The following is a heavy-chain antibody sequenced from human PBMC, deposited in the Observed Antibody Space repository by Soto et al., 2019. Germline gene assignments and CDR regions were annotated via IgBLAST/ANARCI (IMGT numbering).Heavy chain of an antibody. J-gene: IGHJ4*02. CDR2: INHSGST. CDR3: ASIRAIFGVVSRFDY. D-gene: IGHD3-3*01. CDR1: GGSFSGYY. Sequence: SETLSLTCAVYGGSFSGYYWSWIRQPPGKGLEWIGEINHSGSTNYNPSLKSRVTISVDTSKNQFSLKLSSVTAADTAVYYCASIRAIFGVVSRFDYWGQGTLVTVSS. V-gene: IGHV4-34*01.